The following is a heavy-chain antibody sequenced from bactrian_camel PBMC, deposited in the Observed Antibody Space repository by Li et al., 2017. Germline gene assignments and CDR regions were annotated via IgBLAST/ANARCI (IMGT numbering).Heavy chain of an antibody. J-gene: IGHJ4*01. Sequence: VQLVESGGGSVQAGGSLRLSCAFSGYIYSAHCMGWFRQAPGKEREGVAVIAGSGSTGYADSVKGRFTISKDNVNNTLDLEMTDLRPEDTDVYYCASTPWIVRGYCRTARRLEPLFTFWGQGTQVTVSS. CDR1: GYIYSAHC. D-gene: IGHD8*01. CDR2: IAGSGST. V-gene: IGHV3S53*01. CDR3: ASTPWIVRGYCRTARRLEPLFTF.